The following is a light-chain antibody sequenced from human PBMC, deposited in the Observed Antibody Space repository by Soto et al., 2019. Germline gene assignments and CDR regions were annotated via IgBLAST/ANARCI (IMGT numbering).Light chain of an antibody. CDR3: LHHYSFPLA. J-gene: IGKJ4*01. V-gene: IGKV1-17*01. CDR1: QAIRND. Sequence: IQMTQSPSSLSASVGDRVTITCRASQAIRNDLGWYQQKPGKAPNLLIFGASNLQAGVPVRFSASGFGTEFTLTISSLQPEDFATYYCLHHYSFPLAFGGGTKVDIK. CDR2: GAS.